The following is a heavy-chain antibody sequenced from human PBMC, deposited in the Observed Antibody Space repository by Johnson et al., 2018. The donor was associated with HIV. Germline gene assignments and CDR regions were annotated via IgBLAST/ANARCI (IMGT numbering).Heavy chain of an antibody. CDR1: GFTFSSYG. CDR2: ISSSGSTI. Sequence: MQLVESGGGVVKPGGSLRLSCAASGFTFSSYGMHWVRQAPGKGLEWVSYISSSGSTIYYADSVKGRFTISRDNSKNTLYLQMNSLRAEDTAVYYCARDGRDLVTRVGFDVWGPGTVVTVSS. D-gene: IGHD2-21*02. CDR3: ARDGRDLVTRVGFDV. V-gene: IGHV3-48*01. J-gene: IGHJ3*01.